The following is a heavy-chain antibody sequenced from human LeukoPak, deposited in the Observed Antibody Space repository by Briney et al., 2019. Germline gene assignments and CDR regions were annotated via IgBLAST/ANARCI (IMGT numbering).Heavy chain of an antibody. CDR3: ARGTYYSDSSGYSYYSYYYMDV. CDR2: MNPNSGNT. D-gene: IGHD3-22*01. CDR1: GYTFTSYD. V-gene: IGHV1-8*01. J-gene: IGHJ6*03. Sequence: ASVKVSCKASGYTFTSYDINWVRQATGQGLEWMGWMNPNSGNTGYAQKFQGRVTMTRNTSISTAYMELSSLRSEDTAVYFCARGTYYSDSSGYSYYSYYYMDVWGKGTTVTISS.